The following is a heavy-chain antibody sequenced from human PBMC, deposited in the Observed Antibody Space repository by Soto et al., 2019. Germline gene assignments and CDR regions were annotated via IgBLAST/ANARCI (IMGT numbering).Heavy chain of an antibody. V-gene: IGHV5-51*01. CDR1: GYSFTSYW. J-gene: IGHJ4*02. CDR3: ARDTFSGDSSGPHY. Sequence: PGESLKISCNGSGYSFTSYWIAWVRQMPGKGLEWMGIIYPGDSDTRYSPSFQGQVTFSADKSISTAYLQWSSLKASDTAMYYCARDTFSGDSSGPHYWGQGTLVPVYS. D-gene: IGHD3-22*01. CDR2: IYPGDSDT.